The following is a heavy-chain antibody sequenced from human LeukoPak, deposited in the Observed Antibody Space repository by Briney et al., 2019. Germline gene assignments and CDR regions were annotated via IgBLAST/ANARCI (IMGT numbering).Heavy chain of an antibody. CDR2: ISAYNGNT. V-gene: IGHV1-18*01. Sequence: GASVKVSCKASGYTFTSYGISWVRQAPGQGLEWMGWISAYNGNTNYAQKLQGRVTMTTDTSTSTAYMELRSLRSDDTAVYYCARVGLGYCSSTSCYFDYWGQGTLATVSS. CDR3: ARVGLGYCSSTSCYFDY. J-gene: IGHJ4*02. CDR1: GYTFTSYG. D-gene: IGHD2-2*01.